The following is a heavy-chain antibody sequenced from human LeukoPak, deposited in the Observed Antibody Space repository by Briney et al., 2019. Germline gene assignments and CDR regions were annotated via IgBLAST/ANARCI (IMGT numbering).Heavy chain of an antibody. CDR1: GFPFNSFW. D-gene: IGHD1-14*01. CDR2: MNEYSTTI. Sequence: GSLRLSCAASGFPFNSFWMHWVRQAPGKGLVWVSDMNEYSTTIRYADSVKGRYTISRDNAKSILYLQMNNLRAEDTAMYFCARGGVNPVDHWGQGTLVTVSS. J-gene: IGHJ4*02. V-gene: IGHV3-74*01. CDR3: ARGGVNPVDH.